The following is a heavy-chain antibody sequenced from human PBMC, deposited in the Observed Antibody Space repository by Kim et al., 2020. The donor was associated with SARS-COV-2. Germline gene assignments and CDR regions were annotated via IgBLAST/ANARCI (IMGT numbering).Heavy chain of an antibody. CDR2: ISSDGITT. J-gene: IGHJ6*03. D-gene: IGHD2-2*01. V-gene: IGHV3-74*01. Sequence: GGSLRLSCAASGFTFSTYWMYWVRQASGKGLVWVSRISSDGITTNYADSVKGRFTISRDNAKNTLYLQMDSLRAEDTAVYYCARSSSTSCPCYYMDVWGKGTTVTVSS. CDR1: GFTFSTYW. CDR3: ARSSSTSCPCYYMDV.